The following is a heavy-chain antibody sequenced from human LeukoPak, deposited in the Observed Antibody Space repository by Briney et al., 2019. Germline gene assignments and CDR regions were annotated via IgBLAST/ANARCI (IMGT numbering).Heavy chain of an antibody. Sequence: SETLSLTCTVSGDSISSGGYYWSWIRQHPGKGLEWIGYIYYSGTTYYNPSLKSPVTISVDTSKNQFSLKLSSVTAADTAVYYCARVPDYYGLGSYPFFDYWGQGTLVTVSS. J-gene: IGHJ4*02. CDR1: GDSISSGGYY. V-gene: IGHV4-31*01. CDR2: IYYSGTT. CDR3: ARVPDYYGLGSYPFFDY. D-gene: IGHD3-10*01.